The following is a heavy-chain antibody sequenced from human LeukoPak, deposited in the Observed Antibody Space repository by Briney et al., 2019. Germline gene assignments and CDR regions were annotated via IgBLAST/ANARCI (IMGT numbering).Heavy chain of an antibody. V-gene: IGHV1-24*01. CDR1: GYTLTELS. J-gene: IGHJ4*02. D-gene: IGHD1-7*01. Sequence: ASVKVSCKVSGYTLTELSIHWVRQAPGKGLEWMGGFDPEDGKTIYAQKFQGRVTMTEDTSTDTAYMELSSLRSEDTAVYYCATSCPYWSYVSPVSDCWGQGTLVTVSS. CDR3: ATSCPYWSYVSPVSDC. CDR2: FDPEDGKT.